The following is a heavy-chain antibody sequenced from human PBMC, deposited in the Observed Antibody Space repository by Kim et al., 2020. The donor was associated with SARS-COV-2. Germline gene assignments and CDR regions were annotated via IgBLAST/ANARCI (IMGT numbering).Heavy chain of an antibody. J-gene: IGHJ4*02. CDR1: GYSFTSYW. CDR3: ARQRDTMVRGVFWYFDY. V-gene: IGHV5-51*01. Sequence: GESLKISCKGSGYSFTSYWIGWVRQMPGKGLEWMGIIYPGDSDTRYSPSFQGQVTISADKSISTAYLQWSSLKASDTAMYYCARQRDTMVRGVFWYFDYWGQGTLVTVSS. CDR2: IYPGDSDT. D-gene: IGHD3-10*01.